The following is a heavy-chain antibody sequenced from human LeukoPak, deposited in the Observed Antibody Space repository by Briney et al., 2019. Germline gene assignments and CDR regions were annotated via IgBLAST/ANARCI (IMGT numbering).Heavy chain of an antibody. J-gene: IGHJ4*02. V-gene: IGHV4-38-2*02. Sequence: SETLSLTCAVSDYSISSGYYWGWIRQPPGKGLEWIGRIYHSGSTFYNPSLKSRVTMSVDTSKNQFSLKLSSVAAADTAVYYCARESRYYYGSGSYNYFDYWGQGTLVTVSS. CDR2: IYHSGST. D-gene: IGHD3-10*01. CDR3: ARESRYYYGSGSYNYFDY. CDR1: DYSISSGYY.